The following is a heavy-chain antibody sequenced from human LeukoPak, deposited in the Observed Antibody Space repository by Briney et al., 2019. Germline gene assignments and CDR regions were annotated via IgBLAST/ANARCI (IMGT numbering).Heavy chain of an antibody. CDR1: GGSISSYY. V-gene: IGHV3-53*01. D-gene: IGHD6-19*01. J-gene: IGHJ6*03. CDR2: IYSGGST. Sequence: ETLSLTCTVSGGSISSYYWSWVRQAPGKGLEWISVIYSGGSTYYADSVKGRFTISRDDSKNTLYLQMNSLRAEDAPIYYCARAQWRTYSYYYMDVWGKGTTVTVSS. CDR3: ARAQWRTYSYYYMDV.